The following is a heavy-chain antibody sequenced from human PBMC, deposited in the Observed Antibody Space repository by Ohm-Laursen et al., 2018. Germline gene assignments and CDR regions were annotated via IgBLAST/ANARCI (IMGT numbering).Heavy chain of an antibody. D-gene: IGHD1-26*01. Sequence: PSQTLSLTCSVSGGSISSNSYYWGWIRQSPGKGLEWIGSISSSGRTYYHSSLKSRVTMSVDTSKNQFSLNLNSVTDADTAVYYCARVWHVGASMAYWGQGTLVIVSS. J-gene: IGHJ4*02. CDR1: GGSISSNSYY. CDR2: ISSSGRT. CDR3: ARVWHVGASMAY. V-gene: IGHV4-39*02.